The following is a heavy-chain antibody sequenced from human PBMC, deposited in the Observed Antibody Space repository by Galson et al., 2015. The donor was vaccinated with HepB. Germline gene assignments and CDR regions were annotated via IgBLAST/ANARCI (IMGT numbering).Heavy chain of an antibody. J-gene: IGHJ4*02. Sequence: SVKVSCKASGGTFSSYTISWVRQAPGQGLEWMGRIIPILGIANYAQKFQGRVTITADKSTSTAYMELSSLRSEDTAVYYCARDRSGHATGLFDYWGQGTLATVSS. CDR2: IIPILGIA. D-gene: IGHD3-3*01. V-gene: IGHV1-69*04. CDR3: ARDRSGHATGLFDY. CDR1: GGTFSSYT.